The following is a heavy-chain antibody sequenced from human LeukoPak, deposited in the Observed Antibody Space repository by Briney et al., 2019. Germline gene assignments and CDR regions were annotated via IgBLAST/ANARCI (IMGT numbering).Heavy chain of an antibody. CDR3: ARAGDVVVVPPTAYLPPRYYMDV. V-gene: IGHV4-61*02. D-gene: IGHD2-2*01. CDR2: IYATGNT. Sequence: SQTLSLSCTVSGGPISRGTYYWSWIRQTAEKGLEWIGRIYATGNTKYNPSLNGRATISLDTSKNQFSLTLSSVTAADSAVYYCARAGDVVVVPPTAYLPPRYYMDVWGKGTSVNVSS. J-gene: IGHJ6*03. CDR1: GGPISRGTYY.